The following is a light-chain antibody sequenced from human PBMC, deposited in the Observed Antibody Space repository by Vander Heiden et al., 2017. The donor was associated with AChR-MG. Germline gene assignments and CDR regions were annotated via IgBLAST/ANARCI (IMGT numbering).Light chain of an antibody. CDR1: SSDVGSYNL. V-gene: IGLV2-23*01. CDR2: EGS. J-gene: IGLJ3*02. CDR3: CSYAGSSNWV. Sequence: QSALTQPASVSGSPGQSIIIPCTGTSSDVGSYNLVSWYQQHPGKAPNLMIYEGSKRPSGVSNRFSGSKSGNTASLTISGLQAEDEADYYCCSYAGSSNWVFGGGTKLTVL.